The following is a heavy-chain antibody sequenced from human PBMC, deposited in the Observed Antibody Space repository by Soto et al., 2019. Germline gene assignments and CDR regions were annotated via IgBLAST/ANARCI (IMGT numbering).Heavy chain of an antibody. CDR2: IALDSTTR. J-gene: IGHJ4*02. CDR3: ATIKPGGYDYFDS. V-gene: IGHV3-7*01. Sequence: EVQLVESGGDLVQPGGSLRLSCAASGLIFSNLWMTWVRQAPGKGLEWVANIALDSTTRVYVDSVKGRFTISRDNARNSLYLQMSSLRFEDTAVYYCATIKPGGYDYFDSWGQGTQVTVSS. CDR1: GLIFSNLW. D-gene: IGHD2-8*02.